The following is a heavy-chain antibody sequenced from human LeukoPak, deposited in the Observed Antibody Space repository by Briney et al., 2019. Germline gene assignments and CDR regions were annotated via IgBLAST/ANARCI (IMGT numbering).Heavy chain of an antibody. CDR1: GGSISSGGYY. V-gene: IGHV4-31*03. D-gene: IGHD1-26*01. J-gene: IGHJ4*02. CDR2: IYYSGST. CDR3: ARLALVGASRVVDY. Sequence: SETLSLTCTVSGGSISSGGYYWSWIRQHPGKGLEWIGYIYYSGSTYYNPSLKSRVTISVDTSKNQFSLKLSSVTAADTAVYYCARLALVGASRVVDYWGQGTLVTVSS.